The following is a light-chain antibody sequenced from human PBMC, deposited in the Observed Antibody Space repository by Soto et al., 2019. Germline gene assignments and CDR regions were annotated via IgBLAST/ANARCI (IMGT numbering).Light chain of an antibody. V-gene: IGKV3-15*01. Sequence: EIVMTQSPATLSVSPGEGATLYCRASQSVSSNLAWYQQKPGQTPRLLIYDASSRATGIPARFSGSGSGTDFTLTISSLQSEDFAVYYCQQYNNWPLTFGGGTNVEIK. CDR2: DAS. CDR3: QQYNNWPLT. CDR1: QSVSSN. J-gene: IGKJ4*01.